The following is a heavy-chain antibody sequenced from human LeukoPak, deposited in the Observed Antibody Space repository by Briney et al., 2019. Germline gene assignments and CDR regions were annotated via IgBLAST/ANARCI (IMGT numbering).Heavy chain of an antibody. J-gene: IGHJ5*02. V-gene: IGHV3-13*01. CDR1: GFTFSSYD. CDR3: ARGGVDIVATLTPLESWFDP. D-gene: IGHD5-12*01. CDR2: IGTAGDT. Sequence: GGSLRLSCAASGFTFSSYDMHWVRQATGKGLERVSAIGTAGDTYYPGSVKGRFTISRENAKNSLYLQMNSLRAGDTAVYYCARGGVDIVATLTPLESWFDPWGQGTLVTVSS.